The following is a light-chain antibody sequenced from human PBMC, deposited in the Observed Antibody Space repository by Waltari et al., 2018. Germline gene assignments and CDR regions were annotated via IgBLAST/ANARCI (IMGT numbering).Light chain of an antibody. Sequence: EIVLTQSPGTLSLSPGERATLSCRASQSISSSYLAWFQQKLGPAPRLLIYGASSRATGIPDRFSGSGSGTDFTLTISRLEPEDFAVYYCQHYGGSPPITFGQGTRLE. V-gene: IGKV3-20*01. CDR1: QSISSSY. CDR3: QHYGGSPPIT. J-gene: IGKJ5*01. CDR2: GAS.